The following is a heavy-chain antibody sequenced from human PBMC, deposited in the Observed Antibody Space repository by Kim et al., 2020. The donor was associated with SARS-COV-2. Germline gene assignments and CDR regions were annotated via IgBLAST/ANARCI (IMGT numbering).Heavy chain of an antibody. Sequence: GGSLRLSCAASRFTINGHWMHWVRQEPGKGLVWVPCINSDGSVATYADSVKGRFTISRDNARNTLYLQMNSLRAEDTAVYYCAALKIDWGQGTLVTVSS. D-gene: IGHD2-21*01. V-gene: IGHV3-74*03. CDR1: RFTINGHW. CDR2: INSDGSVA. J-gene: IGHJ4*02. CDR3: AALKID.